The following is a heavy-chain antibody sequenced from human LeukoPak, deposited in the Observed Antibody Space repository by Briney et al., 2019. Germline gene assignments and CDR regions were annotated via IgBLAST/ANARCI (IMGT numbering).Heavy chain of an antibody. CDR1: GFTFSSYA. V-gene: IGHV3-23*01. Sequence: QPGGSLRLSCAASGFTFSSYAMSWVRQAPGKGLEWVSAISGSGGSTYYADSVKGRFTISRDNSKNTLYLQMNSLRAEDTAVYYCARDREYSPTGFDYWGQGTLVTVSS. J-gene: IGHJ4*02. CDR2: ISGSGGST. D-gene: IGHD5-18*01. CDR3: ARDREYSPTGFDY.